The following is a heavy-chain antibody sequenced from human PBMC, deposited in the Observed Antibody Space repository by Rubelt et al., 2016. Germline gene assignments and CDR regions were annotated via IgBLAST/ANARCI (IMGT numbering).Heavy chain of an antibody. D-gene: IGHD4-17*01. J-gene: IGHJ2*01. Sequence: QVRLQESGPGLVKPSETLSLTCTVSGASISSSTYYWGWIRQSPGKGLEWIGSVYHSGSAYYKPSLKSRVTISVDTSKNQMSLTRTSVTAADTALYYCARRVNTPTWYFDLWGRGTQVTVSS. CDR1: GASISSSTYY. V-gene: IGHV4-39*07. CDR3: ARRVNTPTWYFDL. CDR2: VYHSGSA.